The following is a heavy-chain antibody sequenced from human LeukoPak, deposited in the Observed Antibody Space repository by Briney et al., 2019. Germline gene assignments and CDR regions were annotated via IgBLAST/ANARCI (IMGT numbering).Heavy chain of an antibody. CDR2: INTYNSNT. J-gene: IGHJ4*02. D-gene: IGHD1-26*01. CDR1: GYTFNSYG. V-gene: IGHV1-18*01. Sequence: GASVKVSCKASGYTFNSYGITWVRQAPGQGLEWMGWINTYNSNTNYAQKLQGRVTMTRDPFTSTVYMELRSLRSDDTAVYYCARGWENDYWGRGSLVTVSS. CDR3: ARGWENDY.